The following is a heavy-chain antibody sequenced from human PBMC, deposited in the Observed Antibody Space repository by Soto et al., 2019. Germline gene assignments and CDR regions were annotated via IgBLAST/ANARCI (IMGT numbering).Heavy chain of an antibody. D-gene: IGHD1-1*01. CDR1: GASISGFY. J-gene: IGHJ5*02. Sequence: ETLALTCTVSGASISGFYWSWTRKSAGKGLEWIGRIYATGTTDYNPSLKSRVMMSVDTSKKQFSLKLRSVTAADTAVYYCVRDGTKTLRDWFDPWGQGISVTVSS. CDR3: VRDGTKTLRDWFDP. V-gene: IGHV4-4*07. CDR2: IYATGTT.